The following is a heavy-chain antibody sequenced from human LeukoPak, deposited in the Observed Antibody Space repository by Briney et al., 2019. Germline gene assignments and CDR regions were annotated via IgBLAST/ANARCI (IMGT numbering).Heavy chain of an antibody. Sequence: GASVKVSCKASGYTFTSYDINWVRQAPGQGLEWVGGIIPIFRTANYAQNFQGRVTITADESATTAYMDLTSLRSDDTAVYYCAAIFGVAPFDSWGQGTLVTVSS. J-gene: IGHJ4*02. CDR2: IIPIFRTA. V-gene: IGHV1-69*13. D-gene: IGHD3-3*01. CDR1: GYTFTSYD. CDR3: AAIFGVAPFDS.